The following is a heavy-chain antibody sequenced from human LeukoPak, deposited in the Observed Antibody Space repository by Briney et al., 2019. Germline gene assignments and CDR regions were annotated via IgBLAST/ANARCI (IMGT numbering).Heavy chain of an antibody. CDR1: GYTFTAYY. J-gene: IGHJ6*03. D-gene: IGHD6-13*01. CDR2: INPNSGDT. CDR3: ARVGSSWSTGRFADYYYMDV. V-gene: IGHV1-2*02. Sequence: ASVKVSCKASGYTFTAYYMHWVRQAPGQGLEWMGWINPNSGDTKYAQKFQGRVTMTRDTSISTAYMEVRRLKSDDTAVYYCARVGSSWSTGRFADYYYMDVWGKGTTVTVSS.